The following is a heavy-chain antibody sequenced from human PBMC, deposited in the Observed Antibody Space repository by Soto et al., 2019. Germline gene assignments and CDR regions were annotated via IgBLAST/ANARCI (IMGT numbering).Heavy chain of an antibody. Sequence: SETLSLTCAVSGGSISSGGYSWSWIRQPPGKGLEWIGYIYNSGSTYYNPSLKSRVTISVNRSKNKFSLKLSSMTTENKNGQYCARGFVYHDSSGPERGHSYYYYGMDVWGQGTTVTVS. CDR2: IYNSGST. CDR3: ARGFVYHDSSGPERGHSYYYYGMDV. J-gene: IGHJ6*02. V-gene: IGHV4-30-2*01. CDR1: GGSISSGGYS. D-gene: IGHD3-22*01.